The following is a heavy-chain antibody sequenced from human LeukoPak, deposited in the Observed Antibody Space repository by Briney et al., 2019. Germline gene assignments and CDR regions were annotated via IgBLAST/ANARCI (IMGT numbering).Heavy chain of an antibody. Sequence: SCAASGFTFSSYWMSWVRQAPGKGLEWVANIKQDGGEKYYVDSVKGRFTISRDNAKNSLYLQMNSLRAEDTAVYYCARDPYSSGWPSYYYYGMDVWGQGTTVTVSS. CDR1: GFTFSSYW. D-gene: IGHD6-19*01. J-gene: IGHJ6*02. CDR3: ARDPYSSGWPSYYYYGMDV. V-gene: IGHV3-7*01. CDR2: IKQDGGEK.